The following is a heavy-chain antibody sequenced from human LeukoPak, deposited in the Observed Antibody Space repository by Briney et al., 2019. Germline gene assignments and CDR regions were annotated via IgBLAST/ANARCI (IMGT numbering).Heavy chain of an antibody. Sequence: GASVKVSCKVSGYTLTELSMHWVRQAPGQGLEWMGWINPNSGGTNYAQKFQGRVTMTRDTSISTAYMELSRLRSDDTAVYYCAREVIAVAGTDYWGQGTLDTVSS. CDR2: INPNSGGT. D-gene: IGHD6-19*01. CDR3: AREVIAVAGTDY. V-gene: IGHV1-2*02. CDR1: GYTLTELS. J-gene: IGHJ4*02.